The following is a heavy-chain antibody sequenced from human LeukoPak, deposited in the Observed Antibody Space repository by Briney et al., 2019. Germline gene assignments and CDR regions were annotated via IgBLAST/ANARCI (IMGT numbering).Heavy chain of an antibody. CDR1: GFTFSSYN. J-gene: IGHJ4*02. V-gene: IGHV3-21*01. D-gene: IGHD5-18*01. CDR2: ITSSSSYI. CDR3: ARDARGGYTYGGLDQ. Sequence: GGSLRLSCAASGFTFSSYNMNWVRQAPGKGLEWVSSITSSSSYIYYADSVKGRFTISRDNAKNSLYLQMNSLRAEDTAVYYCARDARGGYTYGGLDQWGQGTLVTVSS.